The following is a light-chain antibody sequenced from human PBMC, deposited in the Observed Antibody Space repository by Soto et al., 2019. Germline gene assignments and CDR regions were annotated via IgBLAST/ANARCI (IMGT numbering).Light chain of an antibody. CDR3: QQYNNWPPVT. V-gene: IGKV3-15*01. CDR1: QSVYSN. CDR2: GAS. Sequence: EIVMTQSPATLSVSPGGRATLSCRASQSVYSNLAWYQQKPGQAPRLLIYGASTRATGIPARFSGRGAGTDFTLTISRLQSEDSAVYYCQQYNNWPPVTFGGGTRVEIK. J-gene: IGKJ4*01.